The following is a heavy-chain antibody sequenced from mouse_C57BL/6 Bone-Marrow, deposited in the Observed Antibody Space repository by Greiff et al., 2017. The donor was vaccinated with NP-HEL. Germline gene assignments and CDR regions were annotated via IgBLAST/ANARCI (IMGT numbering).Heavy chain of an antibody. D-gene: IGHD1-1*01. CDR2: IDPENGDT. CDR3: TTLLLPMSY. Sequence: VLVKQSGAELVRPGASVKLSCTASGFNIKDDYMHWVKQRPEQGLEWIGWIDPENGDTEYASKFQGKATITADTSSNTAYLQLSSLTSEDTAVYYCTTLLLPMSYWGQGTSVTVSS. V-gene: IGHV14-4*01. CDR1: GFNIKDDY. J-gene: IGHJ4*01.